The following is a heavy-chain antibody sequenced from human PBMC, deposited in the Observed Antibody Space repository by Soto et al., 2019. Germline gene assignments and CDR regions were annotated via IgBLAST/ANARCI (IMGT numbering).Heavy chain of an antibody. CDR2: ISWNSGSI. CDR1: GFTFDDYA. J-gene: IGHJ6*03. Sequence: GGSLRLSCAASGFTFDDYAMHWVRQAPGKGLEWVSGISWNSGSIGYADSVKGRFTISRDNAKNSLYLQMNSLRAEDTALYYCAKVTSPNYYYYYMDVWGKGTTVSVSS. V-gene: IGHV3-9*01. D-gene: IGHD2-21*02. CDR3: AKVTSPNYYYYYMDV.